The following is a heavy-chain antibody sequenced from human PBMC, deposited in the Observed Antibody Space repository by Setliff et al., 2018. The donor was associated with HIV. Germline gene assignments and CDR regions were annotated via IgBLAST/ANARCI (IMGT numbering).Heavy chain of an antibody. D-gene: IGHD2-8*01. V-gene: IGHV3-7*03. J-gene: IGHJ5*02. Sequence: GGSLRLSCAASGFTFSSYWMSWVRQAPGKGLEWVANIKQDGSEKYYVDSVKGRFTISRDNAKNSLYLQMNSLRAEDTAVYYCAALSLRTNSVYGIISTRFDPWGQGTLVTVSS. CDR1: GFTFSSYW. CDR3: AALSLRTNSVYGIISTRFDP. CDR2: IKQDGSEK.